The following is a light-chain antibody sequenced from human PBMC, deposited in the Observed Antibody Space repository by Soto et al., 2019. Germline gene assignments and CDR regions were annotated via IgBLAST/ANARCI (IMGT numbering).Light chain of an antibody. V-gene: IGKV1-5*03. CDR2: KAS. CDR3: QHYNSYSEA. J-gene: IGKJ1*01. Sequence: DIQMTQSPSTLSVSVGDRVTITCGASQTISSWLDWYQKKPGKAPKLLIYKASTLKSGVPSRLSGSGYGTELTITISSMQTDDFATYYCQHYNSYSEAFGQGTKVDIK. CDR1: QTISSW.